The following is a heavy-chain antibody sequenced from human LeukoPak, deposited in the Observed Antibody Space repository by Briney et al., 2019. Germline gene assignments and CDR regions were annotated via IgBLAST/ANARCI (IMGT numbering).Heavy chain of an antibody. CDR1: GFTFTRYP. V-gene: IGHV3-30*04. CDR2: LSNDGGDK. J-gene: IGHJ4*02. CDR3: ARDAQIAAADYYFDY. Sequence: GRSLRLSCAASGFTFTRYPMHWVRQTPGKGLEWVTVLSNDGGDKHYADSVKGRFTVSRDNSKNTLYLQMNSLRVEDTAVYYCARDAQIAAADYYFDYWGQGTLVTVSS. D-gene: IGHD6-25*01.